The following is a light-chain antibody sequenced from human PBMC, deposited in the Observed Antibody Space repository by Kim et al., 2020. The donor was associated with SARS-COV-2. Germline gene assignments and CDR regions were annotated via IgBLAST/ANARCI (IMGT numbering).Light chain of an antibody. CDR1: SSDVGGYNY. CDR3: SSYTSSSTPYV. CDR2: DVS. J-gene: IGLJ1*01. Sequence: QSITISSTGTSSDVGGYNYVSWYQQHPGKAPKLMIYDVSNRPSGVSNRFSCSKSGNTASLTISGLQAEDEADYYCSSYTSSSTPYVFGTGTKVTVL. V-gene: IGLV2-14*03.